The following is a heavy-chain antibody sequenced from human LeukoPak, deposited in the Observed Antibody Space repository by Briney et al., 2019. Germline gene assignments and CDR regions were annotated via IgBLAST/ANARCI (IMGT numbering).Heavy chain of an antibody. CDR2: IIPIFGTA. V-gene: IGHV1-69*13. J-gene: IGHJ4*02. CDR1: GGTFSSYA. Sequence: SVKVSCKASGGTFSSYAISWVRQAPGQGLEWMGVIIPIFGTANYAQKFQGRVTITADESTSTAYMELSSLRSEDTAVYYCARLEITTVTTSDYWGQGTLVTVSS. D-gene: IGHD4-17*01. CDR3: ARLEITTVTTSDY.